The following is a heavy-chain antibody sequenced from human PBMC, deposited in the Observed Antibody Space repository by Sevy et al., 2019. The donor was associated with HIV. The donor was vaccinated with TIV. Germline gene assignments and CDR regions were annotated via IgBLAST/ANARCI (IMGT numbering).Heavy chain of an antibody. CDR3: ARKYDSRGYFDY. Sequence: GGSLRLSCAASGFTFSSYALNRVRQAPGKGLEWVSGISGSGGSGDKTNYADSVKGRFTISRDDSKNSLYLQLNSLRAEDTAIYYCARKYDSRGYFDYWGQGTLVTVSS. D-gene: IGHD3-22*01. V-gene: IGHV3-23*01. J-gene: IGHJ4*02. CDR1: GFTFSSYA. CDR2: ISGSGGSGDKT.